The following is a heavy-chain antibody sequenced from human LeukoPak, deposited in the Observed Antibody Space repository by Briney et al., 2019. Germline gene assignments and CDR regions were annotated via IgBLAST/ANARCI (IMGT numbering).Heavy chain of an antibody. Sequence: GGSLRLSCAASGFTFSSYAMSWVRQAPGKGLEWVSAISGSGGSTYYADSVKGRFTISRDNSKNTLYLQMNSLRAEDTAVYYCAKDLGGDGYRPWFDYWGQGTLVTVSS. CDR2: ISGSGGST. D-gene: IGHD5-24*01. CDR3: AKDLGGDGYRPWFDY. V-gene: IGHV3-23*01. J-gene: IGHJ4*02. CDR1: GFTFSSYA.